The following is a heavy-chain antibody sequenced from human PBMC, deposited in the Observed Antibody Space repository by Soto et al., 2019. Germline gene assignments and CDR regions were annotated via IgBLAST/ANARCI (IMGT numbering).Heavy chain of an antibody. CDR2: IIPIFGTA. CDR1: GGTFGSYA. D-gene: IGHD5-12*01. CDR3: ATGINSRDGYNGFDY. V-gene: IGHV1-69*13. Sequence: GASVKVSCKASGGTFGSYAISWVRQAPGQGLEWMGGIIPIFGTANYAQKFQGRVTITADESTSTAYMELSSLRSEDTAVYYCATGINSRDGYNGFDYWGQGTLVTVSS. J-gene: IGHJ4*02.